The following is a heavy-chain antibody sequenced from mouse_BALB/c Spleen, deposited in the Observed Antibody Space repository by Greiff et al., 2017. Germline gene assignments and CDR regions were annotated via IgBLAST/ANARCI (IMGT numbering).Heavy chain of an antibody. D-gene: IGHD4-1*01. J-gene: IGHJ4*01. CDR2: IDPETGGT. CDR1: GYTFTDYE. Sequence: VKLQESGAELVRPGASVTLSCKASGYTFTDYEMHWVKQTPVHGLEWIGAIDPETGGTAYNQKFKGKATLTADKSSSTAYMELRSLTSEDSAVYYCTRSKNWVRAMDYWGQGTSVTVSS. CDR3: TRSKNWVRAMDY. V-gene: IGHV1-15*01.